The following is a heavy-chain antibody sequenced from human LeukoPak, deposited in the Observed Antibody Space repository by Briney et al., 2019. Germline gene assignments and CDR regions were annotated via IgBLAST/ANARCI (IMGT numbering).Heavy chain of an antibody. V-gene: IGHV3-23*01. J-gene: IGHJ6*03. CDR1: GFTFSSYA. Sequence: GGSLRLSCAASGFTFSSYAMSWVRQAPGKGLEWVSGISGSGIGGRTHYADSVKGRFTISRDNSKNTLYLQMNSLRAEDTAVYYCATSYGPYMDVWGKGTTVTVSS. CDR2: ISGSGIGGRT. CDR3: ATSYGPYMDV. D-gene: IGHD5-18*01.